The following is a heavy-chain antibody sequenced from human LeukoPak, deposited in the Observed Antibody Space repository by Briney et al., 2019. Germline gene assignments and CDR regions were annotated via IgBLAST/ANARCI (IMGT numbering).Heavy chain of an antibody. D-gene: IGHD1-1*01. CDR2: TGGSGGST. J-gene: IGHJ4*02. V-gene: IGHV3-23*01. Sequence: GGTLSFYCAAYRFTFSTYTMSRLPQAPGKALEGFSNTGGSGGSTYYEDPVRGRITISRDISQNTLYLQINNPGDNDAASYYWEKAVLGWNLDFAYWGEGDLVTASS. CDR1: RFTFSTYT. CDR3: EKAVLGWNLDFAY.